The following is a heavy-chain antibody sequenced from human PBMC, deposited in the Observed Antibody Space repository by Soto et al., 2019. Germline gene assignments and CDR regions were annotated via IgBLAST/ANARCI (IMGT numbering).Heavy chain of an antibody. Sequence: QVQLVESGGGVVQPGRSLRLSCAASGFTFSSYGMHWVRQAPGKGLEWGAVIWYDGSNKYYADSVKGRFTISRDNSKNTLYLQMNSLRDEDTAVYYCARDGYYYDSSGYYSPGVLDYWGQGTLVTVSS. CDR1: GFTFSSYG. CDR3: ARDGYYYDSSGYYSPGVLDY. J-gene: IGHJ4*02. V-gene: IGHV3-33*01. D-gene: IGHD3-22*01. CDR2: IWYDGSNK.